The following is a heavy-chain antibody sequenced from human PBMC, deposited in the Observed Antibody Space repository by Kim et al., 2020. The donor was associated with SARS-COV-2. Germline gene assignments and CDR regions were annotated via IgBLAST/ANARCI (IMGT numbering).Heavy chain of an antibody. J-gene: IGHJ4*02. Sequence: YYADSVKGRFTISRDNPKNSLYLQMNSLRAEDTAVYYCARDPRSVATASDWGQGTLVTVSS. V-gene: IGHV3-21*01. CDR3: ARDPRSVATASD. D-gene: IGHD5-18*01.